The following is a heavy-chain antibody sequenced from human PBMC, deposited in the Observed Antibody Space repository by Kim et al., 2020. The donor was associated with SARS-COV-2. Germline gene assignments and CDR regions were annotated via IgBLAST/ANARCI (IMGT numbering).Heavy chain of an antibody. CDR2: FDPEDGET. D-gene: IGHD6-13*01. CDR3: ATGVPSSSWYVADYYYYGMDV. CDR1: GYTLTELS. Sequence: ASVKVSCKVSGYTLTELSMHWVRQAPGKGLEWMGGFDPEDGETIYAQKFQGRVTMTEDTSTDTAYMELSSLRSEDTAVYYCATGVPSSSWYVADYYYYGMDVWGQGTTVTVSS. V-gene: IGHV1-24*01. J-gene: IGHJ6*02.